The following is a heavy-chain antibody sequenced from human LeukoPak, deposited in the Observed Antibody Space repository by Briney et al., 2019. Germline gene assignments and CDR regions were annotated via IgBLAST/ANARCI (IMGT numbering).Heavy chain of an antibody. Sequence: PGGYLRLSCAASGFTVSSNYMSWVRQAPGKGLEWVSVIYSGGSTYYADSVKGRFTISRDNSKNTLYLQMNSLRAEDTAVYYCARDSHYGDYFDYWGQGTLVTVSS. J-gene: IGHJ4*02. CDR3: ARDSHYGDYFDY. CDR2: IYSGGST. V-gene: IGHV3-66*01. CDR1: GFTVSSNY. D-gene: IGHD4-17*01.